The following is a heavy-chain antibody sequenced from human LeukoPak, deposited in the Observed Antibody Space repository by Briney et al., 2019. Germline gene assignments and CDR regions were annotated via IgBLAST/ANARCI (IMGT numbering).Heavy chain of an antibody. Sequence: SETLSLTCTVYGGSFSGYYWSWIRQPPGQGLEWVGEINHSGSTNYNPSLKSRVTISVDTSKNQFSLKLSSVTAADTAVYYCATGSKEYGSGSYYVGFDYWGQGTLVTVSS. CDR1: GGSFSGYY. J-gene: IGHJ4*02. V-gene: IGHV4-34*01. CDR3: ATGSKEYGSGSYYVGFDY. D-gene: IGHD3-10*01. CDR2: INHSGST.